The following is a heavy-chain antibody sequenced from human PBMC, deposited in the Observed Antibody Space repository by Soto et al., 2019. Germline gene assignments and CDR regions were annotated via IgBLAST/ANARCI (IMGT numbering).Heavy chain of an antibody. CDR3: ARGRGGDIVLMVYAYFDY. CDR2: INPSGGST. J-gene: IGHJ4*02. V-gene: IGHV1-46*01. D-gene: IGHD2-8*01. Sequence: ASVKVSCKASGYTFTSYYMHWVRQAPGQGLEWMGIINPSGGSTSYAQKFQGRVTMTRDTSTSTVYMELSSLRSEDAAVYYVARGRGGDIVLMVYAYFDYWGQGTLVTVSS. CDR1: GYTFTSYY.